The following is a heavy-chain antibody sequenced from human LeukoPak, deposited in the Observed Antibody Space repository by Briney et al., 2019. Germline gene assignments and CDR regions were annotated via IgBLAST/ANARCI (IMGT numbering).Heavy chain of an antibody. CDR1: GFTFSSYA. D-gene: IGHD3-3*01. Sequence: GGSLRLSCAASGFTFSSYAMHWVRQAPGKGLEWVAVISYDGSNKYYADSVKGRFTISRDNSKNTLYLQMNSLRAEDTAVYYCARGWLGIFGVAMGDVDYWGQGTLVTVSS. J-gene: IGHJ4*02. CDR2: ISYDGSNK. CDR3: ARGWLGIFGVAMGDVDY. V-gene: IGHV3-30*04.